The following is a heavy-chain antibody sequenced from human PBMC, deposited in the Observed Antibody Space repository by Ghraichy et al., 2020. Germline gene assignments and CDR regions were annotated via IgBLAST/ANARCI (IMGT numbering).Heavy chain of an antibody. CDR2: IKSETAGATT. CDR3: TAGYPDY. Sequence: LSLTCAASGFTFNNAWMSWVRLAPGKGLEWVGHIKSETAGATTAYGAPVRGRFTISRDDSKNTLYLHMNSLRFEDTAVYYCTAGYPDYWGQGTLVTVSS. D-gene: IGHD5-18*01. CDR1: GFTFNNAW. J-gene: IGHJ4*02. V-gene: IGHV3-15*01.